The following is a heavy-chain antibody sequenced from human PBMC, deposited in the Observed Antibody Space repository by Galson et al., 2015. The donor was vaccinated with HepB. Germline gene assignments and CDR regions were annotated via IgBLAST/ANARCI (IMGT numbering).Heavy chain of an antibody. CDR1: GFTFSSYA. V-gene: IGHV3-30-3*01. CDR3: ARGDTAMARYGMDV. CDR2: ISYDGSNK. Sequence: SLRLSCAASGFTFSSYAMHWVRQAPGKGLEWVAVISYDGSNKYYADSVKGRFTISRDNSKNTLYLQMNSLRAEDTAVYYCARGDTAMARYGMDVWGQGTTVTVSS. D-gene: IGHD5-18*01. J-gene: IGHJ6*02.